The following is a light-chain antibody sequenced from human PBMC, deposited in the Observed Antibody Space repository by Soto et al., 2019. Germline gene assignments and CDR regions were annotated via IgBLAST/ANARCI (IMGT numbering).Light chain of an antibody. CDR3: NSYTSSSTYV. V-gene: IGLV2-14*01. CDR1: TSDVGRYNY. CDR2: DVS. J-gene: IGLJ1*01. Sequence: QSALTQPASVSGSPGQSITISCTGTTSDVGRYNYVSWYHQHPGKAPKLIIYDVSNRPSGVSNRFSGSKSGNTASLTISGLQAEDEADYYCNSYTSSSTYVFGTGNKLTVL.